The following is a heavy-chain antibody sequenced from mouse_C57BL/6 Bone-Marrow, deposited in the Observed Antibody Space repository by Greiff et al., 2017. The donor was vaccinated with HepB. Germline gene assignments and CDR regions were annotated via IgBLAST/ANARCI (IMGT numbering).Heavy chain of an antibody. CDR3: TTSNPYYAMDY. V-gene: IGHV14-4*01. D-gene: IGHD2-5*01. CDR2: IDPENGDT. CDR1: GFNIKDDY. Sequence: EVMLVESGAELVRPGASVKLSCTASGFNIKDDYMHWVKQRPEQGLEWIGWIDPENGDTEYASKFQGKATITADTSSNTAYLQLSSLTSEDTAVYYCTTSNPYYAMDYWGQGTSVTVSS. J-gene: IGHJ4*01.